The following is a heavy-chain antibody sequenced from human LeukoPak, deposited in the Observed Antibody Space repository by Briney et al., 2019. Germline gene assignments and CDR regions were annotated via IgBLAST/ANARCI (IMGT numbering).Heavy chain of an antibody. CDR2: ISGSGGST. CDR1: GFTFSSYA. Sequence: GGSLRLSCAASGFTFSSYAMSWVRQAPGKGLEWVSAISGSGGSTYYADSVKGRFTISRDNSKNTLYLQMNSLRAEDTAVYYCAKGGRWLQLTPDDAFDIWGQGTMVTVSS. J-gene: IGHJ3*02. D-gene: IGHD5-24*01. CDR3: AKGGRWLQLTPDDAFDI. V-gene: IGHV3-23*01.